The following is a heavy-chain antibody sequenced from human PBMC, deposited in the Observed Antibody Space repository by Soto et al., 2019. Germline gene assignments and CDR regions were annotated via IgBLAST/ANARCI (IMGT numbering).Heavy chain of an antibody. Sequence: GGSLRLSCAGSGFTFGDSCMSWIRQAPGKGLEWLSYISPGSRYPAYADSVKGRFTISRDNAKRSLYLQMMSLTAEDTAIYYCVRGGGGGLFDPWGQGTMVTVYS. D-gene: IGHD2-15*01. V-gene: IGHV3-11*06. CDR2: ISPGSRYP. CDR1: GFTFGDSC. J-gene: IGHJ5*02. CDR3: VRGGGGGLFDP.